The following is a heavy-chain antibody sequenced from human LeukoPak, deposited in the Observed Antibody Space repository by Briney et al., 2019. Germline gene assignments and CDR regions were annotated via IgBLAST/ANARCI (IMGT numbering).Heavy chain of an antibody. CDR1: GGSISSYY. CDR3: ARDGTPTYYYYSSGHDARGWFDP. CDR2: IYYSGST. V-gene: IGHV4-59*01. Sequence: SETLSLTCTVSGGSISSYYWSWLRQPPGKGLEWIGYIYYSGSTNYNPSLKSRVTISVDTSKNQFYLKLSSVTAADTAVYYCARDGTPTYYYYSSGHDARGWFDPWGQGTLVTVSS. D-gene: IGHD3-22*01. J-gene: IGHJ5*02.